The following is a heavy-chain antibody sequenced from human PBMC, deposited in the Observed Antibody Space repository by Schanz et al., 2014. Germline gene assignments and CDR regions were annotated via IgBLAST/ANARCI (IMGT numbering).Heavy chain of an antibody. J-gene: IGHJ4*02. CDR2: ISDSGTYT. V-gene: IGHV3-11*03. CDR1: GFSFSDHA. D-gene: IGHD3-22*01. Sequence: PGGSLRLSCAASGFSFSDHAMDWVRQAPGKGLEWLSYISDSGTYTNYADSVKGRFTISRDNAKNSLYLQMNSLRAEDTAVYYCARPPHDSSGYYPFDYWGQGTLVTVSS. CDR3: ARPPHDSSGYYPFDY.